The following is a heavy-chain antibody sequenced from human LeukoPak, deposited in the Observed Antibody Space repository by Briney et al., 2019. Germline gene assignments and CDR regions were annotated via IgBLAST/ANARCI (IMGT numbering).Heavy chain of an antibody. CDR2: IYPGDSDT. Sequence: GESLKISCQASGYTFTNYWIGWVRQMPGKGLEWMGIIYPGDSDTRYSPSFQGQVTISADKSISTAYLQWSSLEASDTAMYYCARRGCNGGSCFGYWGQGTLVTVSS. J-gene: IGHJ4*02. V-gene: IGHV5-51*01. CDR1: GYTFTNYW. CDR3: ARRGCNGGSCFGY. D-gene: IGHD2-15*01.